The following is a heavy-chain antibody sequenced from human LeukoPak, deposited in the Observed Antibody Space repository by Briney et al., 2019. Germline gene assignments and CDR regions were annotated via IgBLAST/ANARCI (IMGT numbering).Heavy chain of an antibody. CDR3: ARDGAYDFFDF. J-gene: IGHJ4*02. Sequence: GASVKVSCMASGYAFSGYYMHWVRQAPGQGLEWMGWINPKSGDTNYAPTFRGRVTMTRDTSISTAYMDLSRLRSDDTAVYYCARDGAYDFFDFWGQGTLVIVSS. V-gene: IGHV1-2*02. CDR1: GYAFSGYY. CDR2: INPKSGDT. D-gene: IGHD5-12*01.